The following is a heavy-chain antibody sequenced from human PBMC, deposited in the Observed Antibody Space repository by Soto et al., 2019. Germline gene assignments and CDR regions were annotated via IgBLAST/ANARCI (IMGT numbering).Heavy chain of an antibody. CDR1: GGSISSGSYY. Sequence: PSETLSLTCTVSGGSISSGSYYWGWIRQPPGKGLEWIGSIYYSGSTYYNPSLKSRVTISVDTSKNQFSLKLSSVTAADTAVYYCARHGYGSGAVYYYGMDVWGQGTTVTVSS. J-gene: IGHJ6*02. CDR2: IYYSGST. D-gene: IGHD3-10*01. V-gene: IGHV4-39*01. CDR3: ARHGYGSGAVYYYGMDV.